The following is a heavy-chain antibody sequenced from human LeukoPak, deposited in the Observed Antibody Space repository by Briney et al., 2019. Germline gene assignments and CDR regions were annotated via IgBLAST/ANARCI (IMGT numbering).Heavy chain of an antibody. D-gene: IGHD6-13*01. J-gene: IGHJ5*02. V-gene: IGHV4-59*08. CDR1: GGSINGFY. CDR2: IYYSGST. Sequence: SETLSLTCTVSGGSINGFYWSWIWQPPGKGLEWIGYIYYSGSTNYNPSLRSRVTISVDRSKNQFSLKMNSVTAADTAMYYCAGLHFAAAEEFDPWGQGTLVTVSS. CDR3: AGLHFAAAEEFDP.